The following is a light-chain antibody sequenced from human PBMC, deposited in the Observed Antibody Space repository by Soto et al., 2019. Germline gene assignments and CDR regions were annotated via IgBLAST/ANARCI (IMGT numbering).Light chain of an antibody. Sequence: QSVLTHPPSVSWAPGQRVTISCTGSSSNIGAGYDIYWYQQLPGTAPKLLIYDNNNRPSGVPDRFSGSNSGTSASLAITGLQAEDEADYYCQSYDTSLNYVFGTGTKVTV. CDR3: QSYDTSLNYV. J-gene: IGLJ1*01. CDR1: SSNIGAGYD. CDR2: DNN. V-gene: IGLV1-40*01.